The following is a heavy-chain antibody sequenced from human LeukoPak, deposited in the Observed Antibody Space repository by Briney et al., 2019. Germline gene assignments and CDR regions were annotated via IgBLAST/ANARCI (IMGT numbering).Heavy chain of an antibody. Sequence: QPGGSLRLSCSASGFTLSTYAMHWVRQAPGKGLEYVSGISSNEGITFYADSVKGRFTNSRDNSKNTVYVQMTSLRAEDTAVYYGVKTLAPVPRSVMDVWGQGTTVTVSS. V-gene: IGHV3-64*05. CDR2: ISSNEGIT. D-gene: IGHD2-2*01. CDR3: VKTLAPVPRSVMDV. J-gene: IGHJ6*02. CDR1: GFTLSTYA.